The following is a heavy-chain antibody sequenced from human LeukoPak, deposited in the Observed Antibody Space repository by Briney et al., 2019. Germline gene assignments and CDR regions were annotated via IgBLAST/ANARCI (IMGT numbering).Heavy chain of an antibody. CDR3: ARDFATGTTWALSY. Sequence: ASVKVSCKASGGTFSSYAISWVRQAPGQGLEWMGGIIPIFGTANYAQKFQGRVTITADESTSTAYMELSSLRSEDTAVYYCARDFATGTTWALSYWGQGTLVTVSS. J-gene: IGHJ4*02. V-gene: IGHV1-69*13. CDR2: IIPIFGTA. CDR1: GGTFSSYA. D-gene: IGHD1-1*01.